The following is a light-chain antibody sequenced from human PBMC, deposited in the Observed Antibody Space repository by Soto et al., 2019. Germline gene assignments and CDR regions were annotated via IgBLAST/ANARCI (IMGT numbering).Light chain of an antibody. CDR2: DVS. J-gene: IGLJ2*01. CDR1: NSDIGGYNY. Sequence: QSALTQPASVSGSPGQSITISCTGTNSDIGGYNYVSWYQQHPGKAPKLMIYDVSNRPSGVSYRFSGSQSGNTASLTISGLQAEDEADYYYSSYTSRSTLGVFGGGTKLTVL. V-gene: IGLV2-14*03. CDR3: SSYTSRSTLGV.